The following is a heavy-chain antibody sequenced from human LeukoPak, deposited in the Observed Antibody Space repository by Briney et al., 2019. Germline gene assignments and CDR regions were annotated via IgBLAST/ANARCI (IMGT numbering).Heavy chain of an antibody. D-gene: IGHD3-16*01. J-gene: IGHJ4*02. V-gene: IGHV1-2*02. CDR1: GYTFTGYY. CDR3: ARIPLVGGVASESSNYFFDY. Sequence: ASVKVSCKASGYTFTGYYMHWVRQAPGQGLEWMGWINPNSGGTNFAQKFQGRVTMTRDTSISTAYMELSRLRSDDTAVYYCARIPLVGGVASESSNYFFDYWGQGTLVTVSS. CDR2: INPNSGGT.